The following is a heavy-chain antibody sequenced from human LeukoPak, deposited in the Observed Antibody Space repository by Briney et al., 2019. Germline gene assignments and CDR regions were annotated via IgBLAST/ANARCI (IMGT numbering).Heavy chain of an antibody. CDR2: IRWNSGSI. Sequence: GGSLRVSCAASGFTFGDYAMHWVRQARGRGLEWVSGIRWNSGSIGYADSVKGRFTISRDNAKNSLYLQMNSLRAEDTALYYCAKDSYDSSGFDYWGQGTLVTVSS. V-gene: IGHV3-9*01. CDR3: AKDSYDSSGFDY. J-gene: IGHJ4*02. CDR1: GFTFGDYA. D-gene: IGHD3-22*01.